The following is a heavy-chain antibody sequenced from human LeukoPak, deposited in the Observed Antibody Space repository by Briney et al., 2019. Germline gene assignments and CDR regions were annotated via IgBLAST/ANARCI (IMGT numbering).Heavy chain of an antibody. J-gene: IGHJ4*02. CDR1: GYTFTGYY. V-gene: IGHV1-2*02. CDR2: INPNSGGT. CDR3: AKAPVTTCRGAYCYPFDY. Sequence: GASVKVSCKASGYTFTGYYMHWVRQAPGQGLEWMGWINPNSGGTNYAQKFQGRVTMTRDSSKNTLFLQMNRLRPEDAAVYYCAKAPVTTCRGAYCYPFDYWGQGTLVTVSS. D-gene: IGHD2-21*01.